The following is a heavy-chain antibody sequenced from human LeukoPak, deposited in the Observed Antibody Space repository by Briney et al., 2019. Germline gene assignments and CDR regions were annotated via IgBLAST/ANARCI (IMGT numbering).Heavy chain of an antibody. V-gene: IGHV3-21*01. CDR2: ISSYSSYI. Sequence: GGSLRLSCVASGFTFSSYSMDWVRQAPGKGLEWVSSISSYSSYIYYADSVRGRFTISRDNVKNSLYLQMNSLRAADTAVYYCAKPVAGDRYFDYWCQGTLVTVS. CDR3: AKPVAGDRYFDY. D-gene: IGHD3-16*01. CDR1: GFTFSSYS. J-gene: IGHJ4*02.